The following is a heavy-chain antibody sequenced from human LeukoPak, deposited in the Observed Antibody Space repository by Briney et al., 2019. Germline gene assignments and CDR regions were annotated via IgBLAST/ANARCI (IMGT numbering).Heavy chain of an antibody. V-gene: IGHV4-38-2*02. D-gene: IGHD2/OR15-2a*01. CDR2: IYHSGST. CDR1: GYSISSGYY. CDR3: ARGFTVSFDYYYYMDV. Sequence: SETLSLTCTVSGYSISSGYYWGWIRQPPGKGLEWIGSIYHSGSTYYNPSLKSRVTISVDTSKNQFSLKLSSVTAADTAVYYCARGFTVSFDYYYYMDVWGKGTTVTISS. J-gene: IGHJ6*03.